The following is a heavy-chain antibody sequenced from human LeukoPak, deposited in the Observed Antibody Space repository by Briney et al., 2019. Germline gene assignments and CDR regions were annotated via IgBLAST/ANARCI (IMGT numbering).Heavy chain of an antibody. D-gene: IGHD1-26*01. CDR3: ARDPRIVGSTPDWFDP. J-gene: IGHJ5*02. CDR2: INAYNGNT. Sequence: ASVKVSCKTSGYTFTSFGISWVRQAPGQGLEWMGWINAYNGNTNYAQKIQGRVTMTTDTSTSTAYMELNSLRSDDTAVYYCARDPRIVGSTPDWFDPSGQGTLVTVSS. CDR1: GYTFTSFG. V-gene: IGHV1-18*01.